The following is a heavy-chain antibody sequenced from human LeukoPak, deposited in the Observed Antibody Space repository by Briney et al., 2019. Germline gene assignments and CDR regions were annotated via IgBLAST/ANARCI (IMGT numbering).Heavy chain of an antibody. J-gene: IGHJ4*02. CDR1: GFTFSDYY. D-gene: IGHD3-10*01. Sequence: GRSLRLSCAASGFTFSDYYMSWIRQAPGKGLEWVSYIGSSGSTIYYADSVKGRFTISRDNAKNSLYLQMNSLRAEDTAVYYCARDNGSGSYYIWGQGTLVTVSS. CDR3: ARDNGSGSYYI. CDR2: IGSSGSTI. V-gene: IGHV3-11*04.